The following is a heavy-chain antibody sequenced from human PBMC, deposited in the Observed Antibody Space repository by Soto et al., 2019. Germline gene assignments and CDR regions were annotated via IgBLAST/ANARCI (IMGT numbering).Heavy chain of an antibody. CDR3: ATETTRRITMVRGATTFDC. CDR1: GYTLTELS. D-gene: IGHD3-10*01. V-gene: IGHV1-24*01. CDR2: FDPEDGET. J-gene: IGHJ4*02. Sequence: ASVKVSCKVSGYTLTELSMHWVRQAPGKGLEWMGGFDPEDGETIYAQKFQGRVTMTEDTSTDTAYMELSSLRSEDTAVYYCATETTRRITMVRGATTFDCWGQGTLVTVSS.